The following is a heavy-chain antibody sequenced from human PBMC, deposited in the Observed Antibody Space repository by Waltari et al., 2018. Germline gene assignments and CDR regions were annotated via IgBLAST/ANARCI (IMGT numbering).Heavy chain of an antibody. CDR2: FDPEDGET. V-gene: IGHV1-24*01. CDR1: GYTLTELS. CDR3: ATGSGSYYSNYFDY. J-gene: IGHJ4*02. Sequence: QVQLVQSGAEVKKPGASVKVSCKVSGYTLTELSMHWVRQAPGKGLEWMGGFDPEDGETIYAQKFQGRVTMTEETSTDTAYMELSSLRSEDTAVYYCATGSGSYYSNYFDYWGQGTLVTVSS. D-gene: IGHD1-26*01.